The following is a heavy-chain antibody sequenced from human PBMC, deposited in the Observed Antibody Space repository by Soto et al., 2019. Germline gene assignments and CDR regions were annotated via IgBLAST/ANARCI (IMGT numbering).Heavy chain of an antibody. Sequence: EAQLVESGGGLIQPGGSLRLSCAASGFTVSDNYITWVRQAPGKGLEWVSLLYSGRRIYYADSVKGRFTISRDTSKTTLYRQMNSLRTEDTAVYYCARSDRDYAYALNVWGQGTTVNVS. D-gene: IGHD2-8*01. J-gene: IGHJ6*02. V-gene: IGHV3-53*01. CDR3: ARSDRDYAYALNV. CDR2: LYSGRRI. CDR1: GFTVSDNY.